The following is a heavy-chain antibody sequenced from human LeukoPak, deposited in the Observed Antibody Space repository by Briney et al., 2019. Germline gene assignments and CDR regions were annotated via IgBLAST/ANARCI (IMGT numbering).Heavy chain of an antibody. V-gene: IGHV1-2*02. J-gene: IGHJ4*02. D-gene: IGHD6-19*01. CDR1: GYTFTGYY. Sequence: VASVKVSCKASGYTFTGYYMHWVRQAPGQGLEWMGWIIPNSGVTNYAQKFQGRVTLTRDTSISTAYMELSRLTSDDTAVYYCARDLGRDGSGWYPYHDYWGQGTRVTVSS. CDR2: IIPNSGVT. CDR3: ARDLGRDGSGWYPYHDY.